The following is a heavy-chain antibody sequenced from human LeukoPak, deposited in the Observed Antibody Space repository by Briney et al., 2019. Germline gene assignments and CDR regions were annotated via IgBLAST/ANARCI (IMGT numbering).Heavy chain of an antibody. Sequence: ASVKVSCKASGYSFTGYYLHWVRQAPGQGLEWMGWINPNSGGTNYAQKFQGRVTMTRDTSITTAYMELSRLTSDDTAVYFCARATELNWFDPWGQGTLVTVSS. V-gene: IGHV1-2*02. CDR1: GYSFTGYY. CDR2: INPNSGGT. D-gene: IGHD1-14*01. CDR3: ARATELNWFDP. J-gene: IGHJ5*02.